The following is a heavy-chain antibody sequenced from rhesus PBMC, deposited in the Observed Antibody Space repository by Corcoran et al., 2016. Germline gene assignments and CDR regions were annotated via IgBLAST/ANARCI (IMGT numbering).Heavy chain of an antibody. CDR1: GFTFSSSG. D-gene: IGHD1-44*02. CDR2: MSSASSYI. V-gene: IGHV3S16*01. J-gene: IGHJ4*01. CDR3: TSSRGSYGYFDY. Sequence: EVQLVESVGGLVQPGGSLRLSCAASGFTFSSSGMSWVLPPQGKGLELVSSMSSASSYIYYADSVKGRFTISRDNAKNSLSLQMNSLRAEDTAVYYCTSSRGSYGYFDYWGQGVLVTVSS.